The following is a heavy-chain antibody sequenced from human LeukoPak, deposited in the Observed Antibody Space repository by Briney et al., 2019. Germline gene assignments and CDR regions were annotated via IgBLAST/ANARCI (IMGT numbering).Heavy chain of an antibody. V-gene: IGHV4-4*02. CDR2: IYYSGST. D-gene: IGHD5-18*01. Sequence: PSETLSLTCAVSGGSISSSNWGSWVRQPPREGLRWIGSIYYSGSTFLNLTLKGRVTLSIDSSLHQFSLKLSSVAAADTAIYYCARDRGFSYGFDQWGQGTLVTVSS. J-gene: IGHJ5*02. CDR3: ARDRGFSYGFDQ. CDR1: GGSISSSNW.